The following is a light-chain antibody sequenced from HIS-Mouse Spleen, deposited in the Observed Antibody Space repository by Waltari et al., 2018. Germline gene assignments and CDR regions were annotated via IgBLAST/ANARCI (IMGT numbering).Light chain of an antibody. V-gene: IGLV2-14*01. Sequence: QSALTQPASVSGSPGQSITISCTGTSSDVGGYIYVSWYQQHPGKAPKLMIYEVSNRPSGVSNRFSGSSSGTMATLTISGAQVEDEADYYCYSTDSSGNHRVFGGGTKLTVL. CDR1: SSDVGGYIY. CDR3: YSTDSSGNHRV. J-gene: IGLJ2*01. CDR2: EVS.